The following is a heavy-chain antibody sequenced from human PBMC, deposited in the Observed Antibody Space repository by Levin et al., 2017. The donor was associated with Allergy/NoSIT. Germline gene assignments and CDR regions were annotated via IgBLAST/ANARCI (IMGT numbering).Heavy chain of an antibody. CDR2: IIPIFGTA. V-gene: IGHV1-69*13. CDR1: GGTFSSYA. CDR3: ALDHYDFWSGYYHTPRALNYYYYMDV. J-gene: IGHJ6*03. Sequence: SVKVSCKASGGTFSSYAISWVRQAPGQGLEWMGGIIPIFGTANYAQKFQGRVTITADESTSTAYMELSSLRSEDTAVYYCALDHYDFWSGYYHTPRALNYYYYMDVWGKGTTVTVSS. D-gene: IGHD3-3*01.